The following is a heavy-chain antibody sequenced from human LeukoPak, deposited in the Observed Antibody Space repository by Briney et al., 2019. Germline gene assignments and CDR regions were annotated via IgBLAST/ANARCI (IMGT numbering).Heavy chain of an antibody. CDR3: IVVVEPPDSDGFDV. Sequence: GGSLRLSCAASGFTFGNSWVHWVRQAPGKGLVWVSLINADGSTTSYADSVKGRFTISRDNARNTLYLEMNSLTIEDTAVYYCIVVVEPPDSDGFDVWGQETMITVSS. J-gene: IGHJ3*01. CDR1: GFTFGNSW. CDR2: INADGSTT. D-gene: IGHD1-14*01. V-gene: IGHV3-74*01.